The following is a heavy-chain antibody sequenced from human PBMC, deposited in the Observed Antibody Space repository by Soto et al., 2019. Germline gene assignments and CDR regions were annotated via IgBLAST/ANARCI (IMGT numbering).Heavy chain of an antibody. CDR1: GFTFSIYT. V-gene: IGHV3-48*02. J-gene: IGHJ5*02. D-gene: IGHD3-3*01. CDR2: ITAASDTI. Sequence: EVQLVESGGGLAQPWGSLRLSYEAAGFTFSIYTMNWVRQAPGKGLEWVSYITAASDTIYYADSVKGRFTISRDNAKNSLYLQMNSLRDEDTAVYYCARHYTTSRVGAWFDPWGQGTLVTVSS. CDR3: ARHYTTSRVGAWFDP.